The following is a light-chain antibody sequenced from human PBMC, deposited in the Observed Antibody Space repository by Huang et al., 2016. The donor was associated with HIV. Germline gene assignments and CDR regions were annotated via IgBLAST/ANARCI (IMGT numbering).Light chain of an antibody. CDR3: QQYDTSFT. CDR2: DAS. CDR1: QDISNF. J-gene: IGKJ3*01. V-gene: IGKV1-33*01. Sequence: DIQMTQSPASLSASVGDRVTITCPASQDISNFMHWYHQKAGEAPKLLIYDASNLETGVPSRFTGSGYGTNFLFTINSLQPEDIGTYYCQQYDTSFTFGPGTTVDIK.